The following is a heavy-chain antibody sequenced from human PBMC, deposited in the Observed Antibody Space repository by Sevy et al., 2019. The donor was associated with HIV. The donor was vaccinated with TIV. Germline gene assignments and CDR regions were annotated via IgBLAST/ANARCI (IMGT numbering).Heavy chain of an antibody. CDR1: GFTFSNFG. J-gene: IGHJ4*02. CDR3: AKDLAGPGRRYFDN. Sequence: GSLRLSCTASGFTFSNFGMHWVRQVPGKGLDWVTFIRYDGSDKYYAASVKGRFTISRDDSKNRLYLQMDSLRPDDTAIYYCAKDLAGPGRRYFDNWGQGTLVTVSS. D-gene: IGHD6-13*01. CDR2: IRYDGSDK. V-gene: IGHV3-30*02.